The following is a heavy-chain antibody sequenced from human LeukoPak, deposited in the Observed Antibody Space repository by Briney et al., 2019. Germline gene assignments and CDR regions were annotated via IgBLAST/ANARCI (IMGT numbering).Heavy chain of an antibody. J-gene: IGHJ6*02. CDR3: ARESRFGEPSYGMDV. Sequence: SGGSLRLSCAASGFTFSSYAMHWVRQAPGKGLEWVAVISYDGSNKYYADSVKGRFTISRDNSKNTLYLQMNSLRAEDTAVYYCARESRFGEPSYGMDVWGQGTTVTVSS. D-gene: IGHD3-10*01. CDR2: ISYDGSNK. CDR1: GFTFSSYA. V-gene: IGHV3-30-3*01.